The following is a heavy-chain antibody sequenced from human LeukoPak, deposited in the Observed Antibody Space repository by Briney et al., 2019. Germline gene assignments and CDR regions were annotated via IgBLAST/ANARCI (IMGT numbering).Heavy chain of an antibody. CDR2: IYYSGST. Sequence: SETLSLTCTVSGGSISSSSYYWGWLRQPPGMGLEWIGSIYYSGSTYYNPSLKSRVTISVDTSKNQFSLKLSSVTAADTAVYYCARQRWDIVVVPWGQGTLVTVSS. CDR1: GGSISSSSYY. CDR3: ARQRWDIVVVP. V-gene: IGHV4-39*01. D-gene: IGHD2-2*01. J-gene: IGHJ5*02.